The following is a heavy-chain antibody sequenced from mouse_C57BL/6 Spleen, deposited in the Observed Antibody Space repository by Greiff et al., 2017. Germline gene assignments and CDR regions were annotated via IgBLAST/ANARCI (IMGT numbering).Heavy chain of an antibody. Sequence: EVQLQQSGPELVKPGASVKISCKASGYSFTDYNMNWVKQSNGKSLEWIGGINPNYGTTSYNQKFKGKATLTVDQSSSTAYMQLNGLTSEDSAVYYCARYGLETYDGYYPFAYWGQGTLVTVSA. CDR1: GYSFTDYN. J-gene: IGHJ3*01. D-gene: IGHD2-3*01. CDR2: INPNYGTT. V-gene: IGHV1-39*01. CDR3: ARYGLETYDGYYPFAY.